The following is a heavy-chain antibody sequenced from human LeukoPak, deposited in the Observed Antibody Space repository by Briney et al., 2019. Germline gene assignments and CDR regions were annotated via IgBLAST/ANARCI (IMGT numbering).Heavy chain of an antibody. CDR1: GFTFSSYS. CDR3: ARGSPGVGATPPYFDY. CDR2: ISSSSTI. Sequence: GGSLRLSCAASGFTFSSYSMNWVRQAPGKGLEWVSYISSSSTIYYADPVKGRFTISRDNAKNSLYLQMNSLRDEDTAVYYCARGSPGVGATPPYFDYWGQGTLVTVSS. J-gene: IGHJ4*02. V-gene: IGHV3-48*02. D-gene: IGHD1-26*01.